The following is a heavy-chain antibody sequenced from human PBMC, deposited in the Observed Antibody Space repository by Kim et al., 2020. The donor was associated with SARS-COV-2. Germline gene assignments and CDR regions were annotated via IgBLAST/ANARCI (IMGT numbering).Heavy chain of an antibody. CDR3: ASLRRGAVAGIIGTGNNWFDP. CDR1: GGSISSSSYY. V-gene: IGHV4-39*01. CDR2: IYYSGST. Sequence: SETLSLTCTVSGGSISSSSYYWGWIRQPPGKGLEWIGSIYYSGSTYYNPSLKRRVTISVNTSKNQFSRKLSAVTAADTAVNYCASLRRGAVAGIIGTGNNWFDPWGQGTLVTVSS. J-gene: IGHJ5*02. D-gene: IGHD6-19*01.